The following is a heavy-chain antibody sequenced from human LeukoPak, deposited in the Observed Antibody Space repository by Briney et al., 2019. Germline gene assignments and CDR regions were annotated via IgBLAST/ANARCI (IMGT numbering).Heavy chain of an antibody. D-gene: IGHD6-13*01. CDR2: INPSGGST. CDR1: GYTFTSYY. CDR3: ARDRIAAAGTRWFDP. J-gene: IGHJ5*02. Sequence: ASVKVSCKASGYTFTSYYMHWVRQAPGQGLEWMGIINPSGGSTSYAQKFQGRVTMTRDMSTSTVYMELRSLRSDDTAVYYCARDRIAAAGTRWFDPWGQGTLVTVSS. V-gene: IGHV1-46*01.